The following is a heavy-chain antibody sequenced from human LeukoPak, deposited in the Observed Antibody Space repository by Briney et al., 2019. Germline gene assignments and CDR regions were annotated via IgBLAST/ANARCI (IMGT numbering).Heavy chain of an antibody. CDR3: AKSEVDY. CDR1: GFTFSSYG. J-gene: IGHJ4*02. CDR2: ISYDGSNK. V-gene: IGHV3-30*18. Sequence: GGSLRLSCAASGFTFSSYGMHWVRQAPGKGLEWVAVISYDGSNKYYADSVKGRFTISRDNSKNTLYLQMNSLRAEDTAVYYCAKSEVDYWGQGTLVTVSS.